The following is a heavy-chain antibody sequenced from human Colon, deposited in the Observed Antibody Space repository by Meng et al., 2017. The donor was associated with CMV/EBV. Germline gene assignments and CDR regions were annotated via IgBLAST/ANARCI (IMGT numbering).Heavy chain of an antibody. D-gene: IGHD3-16*02. CDR3: AHRMFRAIVIPAFDY. V-gene: IGHV2-5*01. CDR1: FSLPTSGDG. J-gene: IGHJ4*02. Sequence: FSLPTSGDGLACIRQPPGTALEWLATTFGNGGNFYSPSLNSRLTVTRDTSKNQVLLTLTNVDPADTATYFCAHRMFRAIVIPAFDYWGQGTLVTVSS. CDR2: TFGNGGN.